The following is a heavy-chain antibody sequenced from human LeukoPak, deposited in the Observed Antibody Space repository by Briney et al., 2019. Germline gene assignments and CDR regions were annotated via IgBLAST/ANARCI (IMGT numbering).Heavy chain of an antibody. D-gene: IGHD4-23*01. CDR3: ARGGVATAWGAFDV. CDR1: GFKFKTYG. J-gene: IGHJ3*01. V-gene: IGHV3-33*01. Sequence: GGSLRLSCAAFGFKFKTYGMHWVRQAPGEGLEWVAVIYYDGNQKYYGDSVKGRFTVSRDVSENMLYLQMSSLRADDTAVYYCARGGVATAWGAFDVWGQGTMVTVSS. CDR2: IYYDGNQK.